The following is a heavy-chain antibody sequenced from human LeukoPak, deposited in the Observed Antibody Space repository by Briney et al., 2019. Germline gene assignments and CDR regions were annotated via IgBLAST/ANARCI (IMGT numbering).Heavy chain of an antibody. CDR3: ARDGYKSLDC. Sequence: PGRSLRLSCAASGFTFSSYAIHWVRQAPGKGLEWVAVISYDGSIIYYADSVKGRFTISRDNSMNTPYLQMNSLRAEDTAVYYCARDGYKSLDCWGQGTLVTVSS. CDR1: GFTFSSYA. J-gene: IGHJ4*02. D-gene: IGHD5-24*01. CDR2: ISYDGSII. V-gene: IGHV3-30-3*01.